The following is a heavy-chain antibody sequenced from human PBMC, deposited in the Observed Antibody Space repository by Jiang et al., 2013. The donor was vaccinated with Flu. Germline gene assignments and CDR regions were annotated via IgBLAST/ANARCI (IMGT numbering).Heavy chain of an antibody. CDR2: IYDSGST. D-gene: IGHD5-12*01. V-gene: IGHV4-39*07. CDR3: ARAQKYSGFELPYFDF. CDR1: GGSISSSSYY. J-gene: IGHJ4*02. Sequence: GPGLVKPSETLSLTCTVSGGSISSSSYYWVWIRQPPGKGLEWIGSIYDSGSTYYNPSLKSRVTMSVDTSKNQFSLRLSSVTAADTAVYYCARAQKYSGFELPYFDFVGPGNPGHRLL.